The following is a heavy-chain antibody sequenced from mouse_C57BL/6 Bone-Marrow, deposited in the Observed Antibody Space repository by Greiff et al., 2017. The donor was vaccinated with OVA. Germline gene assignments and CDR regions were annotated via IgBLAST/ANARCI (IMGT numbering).Heavy chain of an antibody. V-gene: IGHV1-19*01. Sequence: EVQLQQSGPVLVKPGASVKMSCKASGYTFTDYYMNWVKQSHGKSLEWIGVINPYNGGTSYNQKFKGKATLTVDKSSSTAYMQLSSLTSEDSAVYFCARGDWDYFDYWGQGTTLTVSS. CDR3: ARGDWDYFDY. CDR2: INPYNGGT. J-gene: IGHJ2*01. D-gene: IGHD4-1*01. CDR1: GYTFTDYY.